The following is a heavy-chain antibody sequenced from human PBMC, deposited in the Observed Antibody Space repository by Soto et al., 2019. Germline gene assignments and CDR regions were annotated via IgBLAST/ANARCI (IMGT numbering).Heavy chain of an antibody. CDR2: IYHSGST. J-gene: IGHJ4*02. D-gene: IGHD3-16*01. CDR1: GVSIISGGYS. CDR3: ARGPPFH. Sequence: SETLSLTCAVSGVSIISGGYSWSWIRQPPGKGLEWIGYIYHSGSTYYNPSLKSRVTISVDRSKNQFSLKLSSVTAADTAVYYCARGPPFHWGQGTLVTVSS. V-gene: IGHV4-30-2*01.